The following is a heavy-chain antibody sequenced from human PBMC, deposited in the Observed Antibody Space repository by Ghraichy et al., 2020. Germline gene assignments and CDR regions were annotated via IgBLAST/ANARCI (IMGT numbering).Heavy chain of an antibody. CDR1: GFTFSSYW. J-gene: IGHJ3*02. Sequence: GGSLRLSCAASGFTFSSYWMSWVRLAPGKGLEWVANIKQDGSEKYYVDSVKGRFTISRDNAKNSLYLQMNSLRAEDTAVYYCARVRFDYVWGSYPNDAFDIWGQGTMVTVSS. V-gene: IGHV3-7*01. CDR3: ARVRFDYVWGSYPNDAFDI. D-gene: IGHD3-16*01. CDR2: IKQDGSEK.